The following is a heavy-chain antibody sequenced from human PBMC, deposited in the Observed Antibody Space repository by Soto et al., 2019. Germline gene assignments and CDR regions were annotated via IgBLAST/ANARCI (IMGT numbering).Heavy chain of an antibody. J-gene: IGHJ4*02. CDR3: AREVMDWQYVDY. V-gene: IGHV3-30-3*01. Sequence: QVQLVESGGGVVQPGTSLRLSCAASGFIFSNYAMHWVRQAPGKGLEWVAVISFDGSKKYYADSVKGRCTISRDKSNNTPYLPMSRLRGEDSAVYYCAREVMDWQYVDYWGQGTLVTVSS. D-gene: IGHD2-21*01. CDR1: GFIFSNYA. CDR2: ISFDGSKK.